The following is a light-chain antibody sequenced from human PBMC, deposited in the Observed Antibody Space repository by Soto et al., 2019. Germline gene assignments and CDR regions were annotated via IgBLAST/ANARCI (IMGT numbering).Light chain of an antibody. CDR1: QNINTY. J-gene: IGKJ2*01. CDR2: AAS. Sequence: DVQLTQSPSSLSASVGDRVIITCRASQNINTYLNWYQHKPGQAPNLLIYAASTVHSGVPLRFSGSGSRTDFTLTISSLESDDFATYYCQESYSTQYTFGQGTKLAI. CDR3: QESYSTQYT. V-gene: IGKV1-39*01.